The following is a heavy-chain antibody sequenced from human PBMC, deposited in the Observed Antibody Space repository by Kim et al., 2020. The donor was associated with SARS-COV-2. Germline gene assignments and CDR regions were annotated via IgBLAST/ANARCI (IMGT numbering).Heavy chain of an antibody. CDR2: ISYDGSNK. D-gene: IGHD3-10*01. J-gene: IGHJ4*02. CDR3: ARGPYGSGSYYNLVDY. Sequence: GGSLRLSCAASGFTFSSYAMHWVRQAPGKGLEWVAVISYDGSNKYYADSVKGRFTISRDNSKNTLYLQMNSLRAEDTAVYYCARGPYGSGSYYNLVDYWGQGTLVTVSS. CDR1: GFTFSSYA. V-gene: IGHV3-30*04.